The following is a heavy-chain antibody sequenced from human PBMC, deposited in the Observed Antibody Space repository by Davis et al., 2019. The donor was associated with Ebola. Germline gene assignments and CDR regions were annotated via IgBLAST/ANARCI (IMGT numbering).Heavy chain of an antibody. CDR2: ISGSATST. CDR1: GFTFNEYE. Sequence: GESLKISCVASGFTFNEYEMNWVRQAPGKGLEWVSYISGSATSTFYADSVKGRFTISRDNARDSLYLQMDSLRVEDTAIYYCARDAFSLSRYDTEDHWGQGTLVTVSS. J-gene: IGHJ4*02. CDR3: ARDAFSLSRYDTEDH. V-gene: IGHV3-48*03. D-gene: IGHD3-9*01.